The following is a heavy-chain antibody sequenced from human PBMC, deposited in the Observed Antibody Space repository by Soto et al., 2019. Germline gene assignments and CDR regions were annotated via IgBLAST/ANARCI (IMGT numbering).Heavy chain of an antibody. Sequence: LRLSCAASGFRFEDYAMHWVRQAPGKGLEWVSGISWNSGSIGYADSVKGRFTISRDNAKNPLYLQMNSLRPEDTALYYCAKAYSGSGGPFDYWGQGILVTVSS. CDR3: AKAYSGSGGPFDY. D-gene: IGHD6-6*01. CDR1: GFRFEDYA. J-gene: IGHJ4*02. V-gene: IGHV3-9*01. CDR2: ISWNSGSI.